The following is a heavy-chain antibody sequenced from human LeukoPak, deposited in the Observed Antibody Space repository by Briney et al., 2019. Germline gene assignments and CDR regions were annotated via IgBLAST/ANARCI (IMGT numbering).Heavy chain of an antibody. CDR3: ARDSDDSFNP. Sequence: ASVKVSCKASGGTFSSYAMHWVRQAPGQRLEWMGWSNAGNGNTKYSQEFQGRVTITRDTSTSTAYMELSSLRSDDTAVYYCARDSDDSFNPWGQGTLVTVSS. CDR1: GGTFSSYA. D-gene: IGHD3-22*01. J-gene: IGHJ5*02. V-gene: IGHV1-3*02. CDR2: SNAGNGNT.